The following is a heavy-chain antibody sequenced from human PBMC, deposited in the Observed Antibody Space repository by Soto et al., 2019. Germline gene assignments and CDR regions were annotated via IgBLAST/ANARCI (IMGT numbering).Heavy chain of an antibody. D-gene: IGHD2-2*01. J-gene: IGHJ5*02. CDR3: AKGLVVVPAAPFDP. Sequence: EVQLVESGGGLVQPGRSLRLSCAASGFTFDDYAMHWVRQAPGKGLEWVSGISWNSGSIGYADSVKGRFTISRDNAKNSLYLQMNSLRAEDTALYYCAKGLVVVPAAPFDPWGQGTLVTVSS. CDR2: ISWNSGSI. V-gene: IGHV3-9*01. CDR1: GFTFDDYA.